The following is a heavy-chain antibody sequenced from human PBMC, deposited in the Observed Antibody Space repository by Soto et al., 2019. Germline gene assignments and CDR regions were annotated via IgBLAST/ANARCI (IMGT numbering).Heavy chain of an antibody. J-gene: IGHJ6*02. CDR3: ASFGHTAHYYYYGMDV. D-gene: IGHD2-21*02. Sequence: ASVKVSCKASGYTFTGYYMHWVRQAPGQGLEWMGWINPNSGGTNYAQKFQGRVTMTRDTSISTAYMELGRLRSDDTAVYYCASFGHTAHYYYYGMDVWGQGTTVTVSS. V-gene: IGHV1-2*02. CDR1: GYTFTGYY. CDR2: INPNSGGT.